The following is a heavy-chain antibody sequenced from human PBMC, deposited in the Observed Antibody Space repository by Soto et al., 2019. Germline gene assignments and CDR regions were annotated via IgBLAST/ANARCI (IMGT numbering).Heavy chain of an antibody. J-gene: IGHJ5*02. CDR1: GGSISSGGYY. CDR2: IYYSGST. V-gene: IGHV4-31*03. CDR3: ARDTVITFGGVIVRNWFDP. Sequence: QVQLQESGPGLVKPSQTLSLTCTVSGGSISSGGYYWSWIRQHPGKGLEGIGYIYYSGSTYYNPSLKSRVTISVDTSKNQFSLKLSSVTAADTAVYYCARDTVITFGGVIVRNWFDPWGQGTLVTVSS. D-gene: IGHD3-16*02.